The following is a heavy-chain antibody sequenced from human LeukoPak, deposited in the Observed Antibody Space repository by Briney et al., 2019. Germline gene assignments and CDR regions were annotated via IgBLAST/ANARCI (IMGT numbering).Heavy chain of an antibody. D-gene: IGHD3-22*01. CDR1: GFFFNNYD. V-gene: IGHV3-23*01. J-gene: IGHJ5*02. Sequence: GGSLRLSCAASGFFFNNYDLIWVRQAPGKGLEWVSAISNDGGGTNYADFVKGRFTISRDNSKNTLFLQMNSLRAEDTALYYCAKGSSGYFVDLWGQGTLVTVSS. CDR2: ISNDGGGT. CDR3: AKGSSGYFVDL.